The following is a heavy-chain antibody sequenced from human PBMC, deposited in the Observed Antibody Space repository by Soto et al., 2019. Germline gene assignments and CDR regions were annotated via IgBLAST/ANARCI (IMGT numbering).Heavy chain of an antibody. J-gene: IGHJ4*02. CDR3: ARDLAAAGNGFGY. CDR1: GFTFSSYG. D-gene: IGHD6-13*01. CDR2: IWYDGSNK. V-gene: IGHV3-33*01. Sequence: PGGSLRLSCAASGFTFSSYGMHWVRQAPGKGLEWVAVIWYDGSNKYYADSVKGRFTISRDNSKNTLYLQMNSLRAEDTAVYYCARDLAAAGNGFGYRGQRTLVTVSS.